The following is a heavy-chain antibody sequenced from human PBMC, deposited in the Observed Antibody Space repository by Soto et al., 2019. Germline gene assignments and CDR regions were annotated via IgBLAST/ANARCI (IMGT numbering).Heavy chain of an antibody. V-gene: IGHV3-30*18. CDR1: GFTFSSYG. CDR2: ISYDGSNK. D-gene: IGHD4-17*01. CDR3: AKGGDYADI. Sequence: PGGSLRLSCAASGFTFSSYGMHWVRQAPGKGLEWVAVISYDGSNKYYADSVKGRFTISRDNSKNTLYLQMNSLRAEDTAVYYCAKGGDYADIWGQGTMVTVS. J-gene: IGHJ3*02.